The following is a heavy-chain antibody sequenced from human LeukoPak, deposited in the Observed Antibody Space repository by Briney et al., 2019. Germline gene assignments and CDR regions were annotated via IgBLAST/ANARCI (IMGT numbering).Heavy chain of an antibody. CDR3: ATSPYYYDSSGYYRVFDY. CDR2: FDPEDGET. V-gene: IGHV1-24*01. J-gene: IGHJ4*02. D-gene: IGHD3-22*01. Sequence: ASVKVSCKVSGYTITELSMHWVRQAPGKGLEWMGGFDPEDGETIYAQKFQGRVTMTEDTSTDTAYMELSSLRSEDTAVYYCATSPYYYDSSGYYRVFDYWGQGTLVTVSS. CDR1: GYTITELS.